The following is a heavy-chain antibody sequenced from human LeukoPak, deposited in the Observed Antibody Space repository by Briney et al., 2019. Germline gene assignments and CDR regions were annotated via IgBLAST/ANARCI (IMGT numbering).Heavy chain of an antibody. Sequence: PGGSLRLSCASSGFTFRNRWATWVRQAPGKGLEWVASTGQYGHDNDYVDSVRGRFTISRDFAKISLFLQMNSLRVEDTAVYYWGAGGAPGRFDYWGRGAPVTVSS. J-gene: IGHJ4*02. V-gene: IGHV3-7*01. CDR3: GAGGAPGRFDY. CDR2: TGQYGHDN. D-gene: IGHD6-13*01. CDR1: GFTFRNRW.